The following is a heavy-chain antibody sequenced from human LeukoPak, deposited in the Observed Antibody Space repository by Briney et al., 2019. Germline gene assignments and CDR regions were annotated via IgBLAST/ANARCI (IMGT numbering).Heavy chain of an antibody. CDR3: ASERRDGYNLYYYYMDV. J-gene: IGHJ6*03. D-gene: IGHD5-24*01. Sequence: ASVNVSCKASGYTFTGYYMHWVRRAPGQGLEWMGWINPNSGGTNFAQKFQGRVTMTRDTSISTVYMELSRLRSGDTAVYYCASERRDGYNLYYYYMDVWGKGTTVTISS. CDR2: INPNSGGT. V-gene: IGHV1-2*02. CDR1: GYTFTGYY.